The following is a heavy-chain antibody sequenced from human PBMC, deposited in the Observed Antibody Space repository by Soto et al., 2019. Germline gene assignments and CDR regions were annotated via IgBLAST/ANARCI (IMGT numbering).Heavy chain of an antibody. J-gene: IGHJ6*02. CDR2: ISAYNGNT. CDR1: GYTFTSYG. D-gene: IGHD1-26*01. Sequence: QVQLVQAGAEVKKPGASVKVSCKASGYTFTSYGISWVRQAPVQGLEWMGCISAYNGNTNYAQKLQGRVTMTTDTSTSTAYMELRSLRSDDTSVYYCARVPGPIVGATDYYYYGMDVWGQGTTVTVSS. V-gene: IGHV1-18*04. CDR3: ARVPGPIVGATDYYYYGMDV.